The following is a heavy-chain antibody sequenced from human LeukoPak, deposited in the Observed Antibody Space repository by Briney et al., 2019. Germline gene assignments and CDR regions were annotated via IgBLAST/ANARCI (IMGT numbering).Heavy chain of an antibody. D-gene: IGHD6-13*01. Sequence: PGGSLRLSCAASGFTFSSYGMSWVRQAPGKGLEWVSAISGSGGSTYYADSVKGRFTISRDNSKNTLYLQMNSLRAEDTAVYYCAKSGYSSSWSNAAVYNWFDPWGQGTLVTASS. CDR3: AKSGYSSSWSNAAVYNWFDP. CDR2: ISGSGGST. V-gene: IGHV3-23*01. CDR1: GFTFSSYG. J-gene: IGHJ5*02.